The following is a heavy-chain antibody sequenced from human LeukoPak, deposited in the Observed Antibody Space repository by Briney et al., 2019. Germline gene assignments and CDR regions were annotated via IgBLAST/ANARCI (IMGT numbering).Heavy chain of an antibody. CDR1: GFTVSTNY. CDR3: ARGSNYAFDY. Sequence: PGGSLRLSCAASGFTVSTNYMNWVRQAPGKGLEWVSVIYSGGSTYYADSVKGRFTISRDTSKNTLYLQMNSLRAEDTAVYYCARGSNYAFDYWGQGTLVTVSS. CDR2: IYSGGST. D-gene: IGHD4/OR15-4a*01. V-gene: IGHV3-53*01. J-gene: IGHJ4*02.